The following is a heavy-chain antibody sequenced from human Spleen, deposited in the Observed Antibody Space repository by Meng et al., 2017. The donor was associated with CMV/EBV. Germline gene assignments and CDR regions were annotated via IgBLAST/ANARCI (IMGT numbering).Heavy chain of an antibody. CDR1: GASVRSEAYY. D-gene: IGHD3-3*01. J-gene: IGHJ4*02. V-gene: IGHV4-61*08. Sequence: TVSGASVRSEAYYWSWIRQPPGKGLERIAYMYHSGNTNYHPSLNSRITMSVDPSKNQFSLKVRSLTAADTAVYFCARGSGGYRLKFDHWGQGALVTVSS. CDR2: MYHSGNT. CDR3: ARGSGGYRLKFDH.